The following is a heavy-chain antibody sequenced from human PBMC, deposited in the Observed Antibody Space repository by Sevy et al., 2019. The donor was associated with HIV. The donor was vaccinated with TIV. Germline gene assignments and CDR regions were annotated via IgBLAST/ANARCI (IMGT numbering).Heavy chain of an antibody. V-gene: IGHV3-21*01. J-gene: IGHJ3*01. D-gene: IGHD6-19*01. CDR2: ISSSSSYI. Sequence: GGSLRLSCAASGFTFSSDSMNWVLQAPGKGLEWVSSISSSSSYIYYADSVKGRFTISRDNAKSSLYLQMNSLRAEDTAVYYCARDRGIAVATDAFDVWGQGTMVTVSS. CDR1: GFTFSSDS. CDR3: ARDRGIAVATDAFDV.